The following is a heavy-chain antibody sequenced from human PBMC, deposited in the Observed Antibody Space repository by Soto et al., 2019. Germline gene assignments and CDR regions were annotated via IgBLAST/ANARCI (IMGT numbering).Heavy chain of an antibody. CDR3: AKEGAIPGEVDA. CDR1: GFIFTDWF. J-gene: IGHJ1*01. V-gene: IGHV1-46*01. D-gene: IGHD2-21*01. Sequence: HLAQSGPEVKRPGASVKISCKASGFIFTDWFMHWVRQAPGQGPEWLGIINTSGGKSIYSQKFQDRVTMARDTSTSTIYVELRSLTSADTAVYYCAKEGAIPGEVDAWGQGTLVTVSS. CDR2: INTSGGKS.